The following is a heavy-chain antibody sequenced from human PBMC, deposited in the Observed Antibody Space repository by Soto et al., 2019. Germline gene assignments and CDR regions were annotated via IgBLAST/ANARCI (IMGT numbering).Heavy chain of an antibody. D-gene: IGHD2-15*01. Sequence: QVQLVQSGAEVKKPGASVKVSCKASGYTFTSYYMHWVRQAPGQGLEWMGIINPSGGSTSYAQKFQGRVTMTRDTSTSTVYMELSSLRSEDTAVYYCARCRPIPFWRVCYFDYWGQGTLVTVSS. V-gene: IGHV1-46*01. J-gene: IGHJ4*02. CDR2: INPSGGST. CDR3: ARCRPIPFWRVCYFDY. CDR1: GYTFTSYY.